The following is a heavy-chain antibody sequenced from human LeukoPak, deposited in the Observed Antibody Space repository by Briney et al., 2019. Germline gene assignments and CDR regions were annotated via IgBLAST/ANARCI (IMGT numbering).Heavy chain of an antibody. V-gene: IGHV5-51*01. CDR3: ARSRYCSSTSCRWFDY. CDR1: GYSFTSYW. J-gene: IGHJ4*02. Sequence: GESLKISCKGSGYSFTSYWIGWVRQMPGKGLEWMGIIYPGDSDTRYSPSFQGQVTISADKSISTAYLQWSSLKASDTAMYYCARSRYCSSTSCRWFDYWGQGTLVTVSS. CDR2: IYPGDSDT. D-gene: IGHD2-2*01.